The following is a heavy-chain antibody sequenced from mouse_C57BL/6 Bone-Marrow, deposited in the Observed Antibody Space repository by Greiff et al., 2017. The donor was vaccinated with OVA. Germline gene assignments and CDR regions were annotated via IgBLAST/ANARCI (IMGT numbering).Heavy chain of an antibody. Sequence: QVQLQQSDAELVKPGASVKISCKVSGYTFTDHTIHWMKQRPEQGLEWIGYIYPRDGSTKYNEKFKGKATLTADKSSSTAYMQLNSLTSEDSAVYFCARWPNLAYYSNYSAMDYWGQGTSVTVSS. D-gene: IGHD2-5*01. CDR3: ARWPNLAYYSNYSAMDY. CDR1: GYTFTDHT. V-gene: IGHV1-78*01. J-gene: IGHJ4*01. CDR2: IYPRDGST.